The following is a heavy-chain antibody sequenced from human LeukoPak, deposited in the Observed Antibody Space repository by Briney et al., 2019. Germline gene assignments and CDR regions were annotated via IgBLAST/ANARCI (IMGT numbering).Heavy chain of an antibody. D-gene: IGHD6-13*01. Sequence: SGGSLRLSCAASGFTFSSYWMSWVRQAPGKGLEWVANIKQDGSEKYYVDSVKGRFTISRDNAKNSLYLQMNSLRAEDTAVYYCARPARDSSSWGNYYYYYMDVWGKGTTVTVSS. J-gene: IGHJ6*03. CDR3: ARPARDSSSWGNYYYYYMDV. CDR1: GFTFSSYW. V-gene: IGHV3-7*01. CDR2: IKQDGSEK.